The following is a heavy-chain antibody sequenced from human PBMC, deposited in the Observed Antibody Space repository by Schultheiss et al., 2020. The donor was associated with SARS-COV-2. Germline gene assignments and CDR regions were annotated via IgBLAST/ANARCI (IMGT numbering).Heavy chain of an antibody. CDR3: ASLESKYCSGGSCRKAFDI. CDR2: INHSGST. CDR1: GGSISSGGYY. V-gene: IGHV4-39*07. D-gene: IGHD2-15*01. Sequence: SQTLSLTCTVSGGSISSGGYYWGWIRQPPGKGLEWIGEINHSGSTNYNPSLKSRVTISVDTSKNQFSLKLSSVTAADTAVYYCASLESKYCSGGSCRKAFDIWGQGTMVTVSS. J-gene: IGHJ3*02.